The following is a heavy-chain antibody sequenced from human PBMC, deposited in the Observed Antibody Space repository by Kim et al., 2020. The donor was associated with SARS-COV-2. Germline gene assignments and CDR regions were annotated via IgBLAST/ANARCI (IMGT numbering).Heavy chain of an antibody. V-gene: IGHV4-59*08. CDR3: ARHLSSGWGGDDAFDI. Sequence: SETLSLTCTVSGGSISSYYWSWIRQPPGKGLEWIGYIYYSGSTNYNPSLKSRVTISVDTSKNQFSLKLSSVTAADTAVYYCARHLSSGWGGDDAFDIWGQGTMVTVSS. CDR2: IYYSGST. D-gene: IGHD6-19*01. J-gene: IGHJ3*02. CDR1: GGSISSYY.